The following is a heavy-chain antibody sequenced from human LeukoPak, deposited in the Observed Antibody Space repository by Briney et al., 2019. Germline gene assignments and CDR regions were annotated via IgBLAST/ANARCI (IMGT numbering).Heavy chain of an antibody. CDR1: GYAFTGYY. J-gene: IGHJ5*02. CDR2: INPNSGGT. CDR3: ARAIDEGYCSSTSCYAGWFDP. D-gene: IGHD2-2*01. V-gene: IGHV1-2*02. Sequence: ASVKVSCTASGYAFTGYYMHWVRQAPGQGLEWMGWINPNSGGTNYAQKFQGRVTMTRDTSISTDYMELSRLRSDDTAVYYCARAIDEGYCSSTSCYAGWFDPWGQGTLVTVSS.